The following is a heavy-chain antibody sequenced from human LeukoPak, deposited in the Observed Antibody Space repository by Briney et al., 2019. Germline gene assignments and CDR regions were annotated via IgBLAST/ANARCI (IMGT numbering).Heavy chain of an antibody. D-gene: IGHD1-26*01. J-gene: IGHJ4*02. Sequence: GGSLRLSCAASGFTFSTFAMIWVRQPPGKGLEWVSSIFPSGGEIHYADSVRGRFTISRDNSKSTLSLQMNSLRAEDTAMYYCARGRPWELPDYWGQGTLVTVSS. V-gene: IGHV3-23*01. CDR3: ARGRPWELPDY. CDR2: IFPSGGEI. CDR1: GFTFSTFA.